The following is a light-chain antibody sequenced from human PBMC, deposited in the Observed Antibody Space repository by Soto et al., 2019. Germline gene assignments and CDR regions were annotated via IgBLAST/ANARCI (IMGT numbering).Light chain of an antibody. CDR2: KAS. CDR3: QHYNSYSEA. CDR1: QTISSW. J-gene: IGKJ1*01. Sequence: DIQMTQSPSTLSGSVGDRVTITCRASQTISSWLAWYQQKPGKAPKLLIYKASTLKSGVPSRFSGSGSGTEFTLTISRLTPHDFANYYCQHYNSYSEAFGQGTKV. V-gene: IGKV1-5*03.